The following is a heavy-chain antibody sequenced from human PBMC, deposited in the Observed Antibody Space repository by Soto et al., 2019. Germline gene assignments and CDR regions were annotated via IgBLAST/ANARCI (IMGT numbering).Heavy chain of an antibody. CDR1: GFSLRISGVG. Sequence: SGPTLVNPPQTLTLTCTFSGFSLRISGVGVGWIRQPPGKALEWLALIYWDDDKRYSPSLKSRLTITKDTSKNQVVLTMTNMDPVDTATYYCARLDYVWGSYRYTREYWGQGTLVTVSS. CDR2: IYWDDDK. J-gene: IGHJ4*02. V-gene: IGHV2-5*02. CDR3: ARLDYVWGSYRYTREY. D-gene: IGHD3-16*02.